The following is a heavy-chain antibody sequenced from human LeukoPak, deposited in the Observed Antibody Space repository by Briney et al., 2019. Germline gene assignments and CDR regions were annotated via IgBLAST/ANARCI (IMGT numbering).Heavy chain of an antibody. CDR3: ARVAASAAGPYDY. V-gene: IGHV3-53*01. CDR2: IYNGAGT. D-gene: IGHD6-13*01. Sequence: GGSLRLSCAASGFPVNINYMSWVRQAPGKGLEWVLIIYNGAGTYYTDSVKGRFIISRDNSKNTLYLQMNSLRVEDTAVYYCARVAASAAGPYDYWGQGTLVTVSS. CDR1: GFPVNINY. J-gene: IGHJ4*02.